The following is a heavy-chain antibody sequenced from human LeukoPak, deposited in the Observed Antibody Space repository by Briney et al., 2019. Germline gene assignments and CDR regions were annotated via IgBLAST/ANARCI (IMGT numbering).Heavy chain of an antibody. CDR3: ASCRCPITYYDILTGLQNSWFDP. J-gene: IGHJ5*02. CDR1: GFTFSSYA. Sequence: GGSLRLSCAASGFTFSSYAMHWVRQAPGKGLEWVAVISYDGSNKYYADSVKGRFTIFRDNSKNTLYLQMNSLRAEDTAVYYCASCRCPITYYDILTGLQNSWFDPWGQGTLVTVSS. CDR2: ISYDGSNK. V-gene: IGHV3-30-3*01. D-gene: IGHD3-9*01.